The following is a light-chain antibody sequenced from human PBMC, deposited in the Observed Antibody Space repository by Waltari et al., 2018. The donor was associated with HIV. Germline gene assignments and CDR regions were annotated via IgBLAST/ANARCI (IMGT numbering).Light chain of an antibody. Sequence: EIVMTQSPGTLSVSPGERATLSCRASQSVGSHLAWYRQKPSQAPGLLIYGASTRATGIPARFSGSGSGTEFTLTISSLQSEDFALYFCHQYNIWPYTFGQGTKLEIK. J-gene: IGKJ2*01. CDR1: QSVGSH. CDR2: GAS. CDR3: HQYNIWPYT. V-gene: IGKV3-15*01.